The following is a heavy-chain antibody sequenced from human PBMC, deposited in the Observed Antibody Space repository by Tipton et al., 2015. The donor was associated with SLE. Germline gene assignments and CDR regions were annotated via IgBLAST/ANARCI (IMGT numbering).Heavy chain of an antibody. V-gene: IGHV3-7*03. D-gene: IGHD6-13*01. Sequence: SLRLSCAASGFTFSSYWMSWVRQAPGKGLEWVANIKQDGSEKYYVDSVKGRFTISRDNAKNSLYLQMNSLRAEDTAVYYCARLPWSSSWYDAFDIWGQGTMVTVSS. CDR2: IKQDGSEK. J-gene: IGHJ3*02. CDR3: ARLPWSSSWYDAFDI. CDR1: GFTFSSYW.